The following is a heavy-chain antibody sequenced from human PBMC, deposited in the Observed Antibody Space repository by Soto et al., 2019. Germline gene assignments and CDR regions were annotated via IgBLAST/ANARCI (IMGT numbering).Heavy chain of an antibody. CDR3: ARGPRYCSGYSCDYYMDV. Sequence: EVQLLESGGGLVQPGGSLRLSCAASGFTFISYAMSWVRQAPGKGLEWVSAVSGSAATTFYADSVKGRFTVSRDNSKNTLYLQMNSLRAEDTAVYYCARGPRYCSGYSCDYYMDVWGKGTNVAVYS. CDR2: VSGSAATT. V-gene: IGHV3-23*01. CDR1: GFTFISYA. J-gene: IGHJ6*03. D-gene: IGHD2-15*01.